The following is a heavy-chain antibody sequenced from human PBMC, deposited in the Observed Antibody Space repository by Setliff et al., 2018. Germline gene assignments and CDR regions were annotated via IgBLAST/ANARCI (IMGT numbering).Heavy chain of an antibody. J-gene: IGHJ6*03. CDR3: ARVRRVVIAYYYYMDV. CDR2: INHSGST. CDR1: GGSFSGYY. V-gene: IGHV4-34*01. D-gene: IGHD2-21*01. Sequence: SETMSLTCAVYGGSFSGYYWTWIRQPPRKGMEWMGEINHSGSTNYNPSLKRRVTISVDTSKNQFSLKLSSVTAADTPVYYCARVRRVVIAYYYYMDVWGKGTTVTVSS.